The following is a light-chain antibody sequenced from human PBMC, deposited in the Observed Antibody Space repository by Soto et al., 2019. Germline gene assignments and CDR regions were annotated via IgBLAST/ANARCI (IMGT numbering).Light chain of an antibody. CDR1: SSDVGVYNY. J-gene: IGLJ1*01. Sequence: QSALTQPASVSGSPGQSITISCTGTSSDVGVYNYVSWYQQHPGKAPKLMIYEVRNRPSGFSNRFSGSKSGNTASLTISGLQAEDEADYYCSSYTSSSTYVFGTGTKLTVL. CDR2: EVR. CDR3: SSYTSSSTYV. V-gene: IGLV2-14*01.